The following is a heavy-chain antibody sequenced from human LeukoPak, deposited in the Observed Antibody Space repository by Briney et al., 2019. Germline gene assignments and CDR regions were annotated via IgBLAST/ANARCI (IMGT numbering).Heavy chain of an antibody. D-gene: IGHD6-6*01. V-gene: IGHV3-23*01. CDR3: AKDKEQLGDFQH. Sequence: GGSLRLSCAASGFTVSSNYMTWVRQAPGKGLEWVSAISGSGGSTYYADSVKGRFTISRDNSKNTLYLQMNSLRAEDTAVYYCAKDKEQLGDFQHWGQGTLVTVSS. CDR2: ISGSGGST. CDR1: GFTVSSNY. J-gene: IGHJ1*01.